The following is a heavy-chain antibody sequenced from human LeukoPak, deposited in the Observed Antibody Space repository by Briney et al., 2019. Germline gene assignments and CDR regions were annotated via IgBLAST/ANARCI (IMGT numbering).Heavy chain of an antibody. J-gene: IGHJ4*02. CDR2: TYYRSKWHN. Sequence: SQTLSLTCAISGDSVSNKNTAWNWIRQSPSRGLEWLGRTYYRSKWHNTYAASVKSRITINPDTSKNQFSLQLNSVTPEDTAVYFWVRFVGGKIDYGGQEPLVTVSS. V-gene: IGHV6-1*01. CDR3: VRFVGGKIDY. CDR1: GDSVSNKNTA. D-gene: IGHD2-21*01.